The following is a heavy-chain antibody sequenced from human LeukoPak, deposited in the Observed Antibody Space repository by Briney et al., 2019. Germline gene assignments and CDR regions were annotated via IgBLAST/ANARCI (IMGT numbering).Heavy chain of an antibody. Sequence: PGGSLRLSCAASGFTFSSYAMTWVRQAPGKGLEWVSAISGSGGSAYYADSVKGRFTISRDNSKNTLYLQMNSLRAEDTAVYYCAKDSAVAGLFHDAFDIWGQGTMVTVSS. J-gene: IGHJ3*02. CDR3: AKDSAVAGLFHDAFDI. D-gene: IGHD6-19*01. V-gene: IGHV3-23*01. CDR1: GFTFSSYA. CDR2: ISGSGGSA.